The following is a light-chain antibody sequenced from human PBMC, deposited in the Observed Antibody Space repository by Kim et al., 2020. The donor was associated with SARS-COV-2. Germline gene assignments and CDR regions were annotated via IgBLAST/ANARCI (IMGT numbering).Light chain of an antibody. CDR3: SSYTSSSTLEV. V-gene: IGLV2-14*03. J-gene: IGLJ1*01. CDR2: DVS. Sequence: SNTIACTGTSSDVGGYNYVSWYQQQPGKAPKLMIYDVSNRPSGVSNRFSGSKSGNTASLTISGLQAEDEADYYCSSYTSSSTLEVFGTGTKVTVL. CDR1: SSDVGGYNY.